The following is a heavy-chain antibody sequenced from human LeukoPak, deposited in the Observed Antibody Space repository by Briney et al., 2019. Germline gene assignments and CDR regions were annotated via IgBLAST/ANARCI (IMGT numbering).Heavy chain of an antibody. D-gene: IGHD4-17*01. Sequence: PSETLSLTCAVYGGSFSGYYWSWIRQPPGKGLEWIGEINHSGSTNYNPSLKSRVTISVDTSKNQFSLKLSSVTAADTAVYYCARGSVTNLPYYFDYWGQGTLVTVSS. CDR3: ARGSVTNLPYYFDY. J-gene: IGHJ4*02. CDR2: INHSGST. V-gene: IGHV4-34*01. CDR1: GGSFSGYY.